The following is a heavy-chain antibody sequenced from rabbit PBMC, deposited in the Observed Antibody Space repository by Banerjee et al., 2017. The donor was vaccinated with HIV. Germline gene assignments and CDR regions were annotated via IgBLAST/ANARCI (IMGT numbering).Heavy chain of an antibody. D-gene: IGHD2-1*01. J-gene: IGHJ4*01. CDR1: GFSISSSYW. CDR3: ARGPATMTMVITYFNL. V-gene: IGHV1S43*01. CDR2: IYTSSGST. Sequence: QSLEESGGDLVKPGASLTLTCTASGFSISSSYWICWVRQAPGKGLELIACIYTSSGSTWYASWVNGRFTISRSTSLNTVDLKMTSLTAADTATYFCARGPATMTMVITYFNLWGPGTLVTDS.